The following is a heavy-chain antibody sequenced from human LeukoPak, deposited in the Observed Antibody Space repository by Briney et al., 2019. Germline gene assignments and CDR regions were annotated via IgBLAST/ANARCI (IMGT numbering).Heavy chain of an antibody. Sequence: QPGGSLRLSCAASGLTFSSYAMSWVRQAPGKGLEWVSAISGSGGSTYYADSVKGRFTISRDNSKNTLYLQMNSLRAEDTAVYYCAKVQGGSYYYGMDVWGQGTTVTVSS. V-gene: IGHV3-23*01. CDR3: AKVQGGSYYYGMDV. D-gene: IGHD1-26*01. CDR1: GLTFSSYA. J-gene: IGHJ6*02. CDR2: ISGSGGST.